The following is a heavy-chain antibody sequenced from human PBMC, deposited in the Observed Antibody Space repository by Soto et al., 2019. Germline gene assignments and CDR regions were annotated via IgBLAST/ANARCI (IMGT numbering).Heavy chain of an antibody. V-gene: IGHV2-5*02. D-gene: IGHD2-8*01. Sequence: QITLKESGPTLVKPTQTLTLTCTFSGFSLSTTGVGVGWIRQPPGKALEWLASIYWDDDKRYSPSLKSRLTITKDTSKNQVALTMTTMDPVDTGTYYFVRRPPVRALGGWFDPWGQGTLVTVSS. J-gene: IGHJ5*02. CDR2: IYWDDDK. CDR3: VRRPPVRALGGWFDP. CDR1: GFSLSTTGVG.